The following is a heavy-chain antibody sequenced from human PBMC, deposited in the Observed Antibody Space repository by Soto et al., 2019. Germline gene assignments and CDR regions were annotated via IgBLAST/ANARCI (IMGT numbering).Heavy chain of an antibody. J-gene: IGHJ4*02. D-gene: IGHD3-9*01. V-gene: IGHV3-48*02. CDR2: ISSGSKTI. CDR3: VREDILGVSSFDD. Sequence: PXGTLRLSFAASGLTFSGYRMNWVRHAPGKGLEWVSYISSGSKTIYYAESVKGRFTVSRDNARNSQYLQMNSLRDEDTAVYYCVREDILGVSSFDDWGQGTLVTVSS. CDR1: GLTFSGYR.